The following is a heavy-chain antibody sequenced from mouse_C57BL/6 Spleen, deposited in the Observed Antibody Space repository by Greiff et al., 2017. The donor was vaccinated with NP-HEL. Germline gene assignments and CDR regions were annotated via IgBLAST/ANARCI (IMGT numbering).Heavy chain of an antibody. Sequence: QVQLQQPGAELVRPGSSVKLSCKASGYTFTSYWMDWVKQRPGQGLEWIGNIYPSDSETHYNQKFKDKATLTVDKSSSTAYMQLSSLTSEDSAVYYCARWDYDYWYFDVWGTGTTVTVSS. V-gene: IGHV1-61*01. D-gene: IGHD2-3*01. CDR1: GYTFTSYW. CDR3: ARWDYDYWYFDV. CDR2: IYPSDSET. J-gene: IGHJ1*03.